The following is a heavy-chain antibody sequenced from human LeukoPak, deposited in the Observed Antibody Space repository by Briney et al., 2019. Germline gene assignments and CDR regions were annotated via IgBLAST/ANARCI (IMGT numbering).Heavy chain of an antibody. CDR3: ARAPETVAIDY. CDR1: GESFSGFY. Sequence: SETLSLTCAVYGESFSGFYWTWIRQPPGRGLEWIGEINHSGSTNYNPSLKSRVTISADTSKNQFSLKMGSVTAADTAVYYCARAPETVAIDYWGQGTLVTVFS. D-gene: IGHD5-12*01. J-gene: IGHJ4*02. V-gene: IGHV4-34*01. CDR2: INHSGST.